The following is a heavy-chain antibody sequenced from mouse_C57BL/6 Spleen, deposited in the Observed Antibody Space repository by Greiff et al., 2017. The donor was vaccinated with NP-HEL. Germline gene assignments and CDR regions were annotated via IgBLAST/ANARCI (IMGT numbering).Heavy chain of an antibody. CDR3: ARSYDY. CDR2: ISTGGGST. V-gene: IGHV5-12*01. CDR1: GFTFSDYY. Sequence: EVQGVESGGGLVQPGGSLKLSCAASGFTFSDYYMYWVRQTPEKRLEWVAYISTGGGSTYYTDTVKGRFTISRDNAKNTLYLQTSRLKSEDTAMYYCARSYDYWGQGTTLTVSS. J-gene: IGHJ2*01.